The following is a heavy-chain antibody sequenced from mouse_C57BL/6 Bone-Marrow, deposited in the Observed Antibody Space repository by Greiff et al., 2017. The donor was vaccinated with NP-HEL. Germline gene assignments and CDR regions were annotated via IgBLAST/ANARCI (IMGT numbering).Heavy chain of an antibody. CDR2: IYPGSGST. J-gene: IGHJ2*01. CDR3: ASHRYYYGSRGY. D-gene: IGHD1-1*01. CDR1: GYTFTSYW. V-gene: IGHV1-55*01. Sequence: QVQLQQPGAELVKPGASVKMSCKASGYTFTSYWITWVKQRPGQGLEWIGDIYPGSGSTNYNEKFKSKATLTVDTSSSPAYMQLSSLPSGESAVYYCASHRYYYGSRGYWGQGTTLTVSS.